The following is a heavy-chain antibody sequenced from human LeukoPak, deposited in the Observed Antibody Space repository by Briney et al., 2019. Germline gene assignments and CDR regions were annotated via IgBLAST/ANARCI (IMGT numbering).Heavy chain of an antibody. V-gene: IGHV3-66*04. CDR1: GFTVSSNY. CDR3: ARRGYSGYERHPNFDY. J-gene: IGHJ4*02. Sequence: GGSLRLSCAASGFTVSSNYMSWVRQAPGKGLEWVSVIRSGGSTYYADSGKGRFTISRDNSKNTLYLQINSLRAEDTAVYYCARRGYSGYERHPNFDYWGQGTLVTVSS. CDR2: IRSGGST. D-gene: IGHD5-12*01.